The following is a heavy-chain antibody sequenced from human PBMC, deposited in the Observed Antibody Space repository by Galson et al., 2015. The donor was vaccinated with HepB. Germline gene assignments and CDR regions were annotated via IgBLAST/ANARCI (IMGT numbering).Heavy chain of an antibody. V-gene: IGHV1-8*01. J-gene: IGHJ4*02. Sequence: SVKVSCKASGYTFTSYDINWVRQATGQGLEWMGWMNPNSGNTGYAQKFQGRVTMTRNTSISTAYMELSSLRSEDTAVYYCAAEDYYDSSGYYSWGQGTLVTVSS. D-gene: IGHD3-22*01. CDR1: GYTFTSYD. CDR2: MNPNSGNT. CDR3: AAEDYYDSSGYYS.